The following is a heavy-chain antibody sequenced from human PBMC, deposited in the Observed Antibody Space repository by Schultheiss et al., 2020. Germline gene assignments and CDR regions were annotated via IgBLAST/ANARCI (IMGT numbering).Heavy chain of an antibody. CDR1: GGSISSGGYS. Sequence: SQTLSLTCAVSGGSISSGGYSWSWIRQPPGKGLEWIGYIYHSGSTYYNPSLKSRVTISVDRSKNQFSLKLSSVTAADTAVYYCARRSASDSSGLTPWGQGTLVTVSS. J-gene: IGHJ5*02. CDR2: IYHSGST. V-gene: IGHV4-30-2*01. CDR3: ARRSASDSSGLTP. D-gene: IGHD6-19*01.